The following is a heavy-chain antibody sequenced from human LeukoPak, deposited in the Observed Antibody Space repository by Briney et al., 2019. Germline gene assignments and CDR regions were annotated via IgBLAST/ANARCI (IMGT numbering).Heavy chain of an antibody. CDR1: GFTLSSYW. D-gene: IGHD5-18*01. V-gene: IGHV3-7*01. Sequence: GGSLRLSCAASGFTLSSYWMSWVRQAPGKGLEWVANIKQDGSEKYYVDSVKGRFTISRDNAKNSLYLQMNSLRAEDTAVYYCATSTDTAMVIYYYYYMDVWGKGTTVTVSS. CDR2: IKQDGSEK. J-gene: IGHJ6*03. CDR3: ATSTDTAMVIYYYYYMDV.